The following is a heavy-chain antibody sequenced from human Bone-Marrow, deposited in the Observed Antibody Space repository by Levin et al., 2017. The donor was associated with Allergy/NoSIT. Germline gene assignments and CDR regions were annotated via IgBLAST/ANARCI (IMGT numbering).Heavy chain of an antibody. CDR1: GFTFSSYS. CDR2: ISSSSSYI. CDR3: ARKSGSPPVGGMDV. Sequence: KAGGSLRLSCAASGFTFSSYSMNWVRQAPGKGLEWVSSISSSSSYIYYADSVKGRFTISRDNAKNSLYLQMNSLRAEDTAVYYCARKSGSPPVGGMDVWGQGTTVTVSS. V-gene: IGHV3-21*01. D-gene: IGHD1-26*01. J-gene: IGHJ6*02.